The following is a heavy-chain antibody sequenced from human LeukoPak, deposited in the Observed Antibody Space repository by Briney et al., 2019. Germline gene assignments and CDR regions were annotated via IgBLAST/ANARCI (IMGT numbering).Heavy chain of an antibody. Sequence: ASVKVSCKASGYTFTSNDLHWVRQAPGHSLEWMGRINAGNGNTKYPENFQGRVTITRDTSASTTYMELRSLTLEDTAIYYCARGLGLPDTGDFWGQGTLVTVSS. D-gene: IGHD7-27*01. CDR3: ARGLGLPDTGDF. CDR2: INAGNGNT. J-gene: IGHJ4*02. V-gene: IGHV1-3*01. CDR1: GYTFTSND.